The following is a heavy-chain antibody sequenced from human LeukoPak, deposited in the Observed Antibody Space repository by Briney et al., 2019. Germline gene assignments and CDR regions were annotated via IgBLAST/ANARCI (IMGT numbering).Heavy chain of an antibody. CDR2: INHSGST. V-gene: IGHV4-34*01. Sequence: SETLSLTCAVYGGSFSGYYWSWIRQPPGKGLEWIGEINHSGSTNYNPSLKSRVTISVDTSKNQFSLKLSSVTAADTAVYYCARAPTNYYGSGSYYKRRWFDPWGQGTLATVSS. D-gene: IGHD3-10*01. CDR3: ARAPTNYYGSGSYYKRRWFDP. CDR1: GGSFSGYY. J-gene: IGHJ5*02.